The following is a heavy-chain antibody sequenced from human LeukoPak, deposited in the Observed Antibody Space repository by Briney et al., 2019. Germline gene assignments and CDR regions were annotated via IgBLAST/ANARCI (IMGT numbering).Heavy chain of an antibody. CDR3: ARRPLEFDL. J-gene: IGHJ2*01. V-gene: IGHV4-34*01. CDR1: GGSFSGFY. D-gene: IGHD1-14*01. CDR2: IDHSGNT. Sequence: PSETLSLTCAVYGGSFSGFYWNWIRQPPGKGLEWIGEIDHSGNTNYNPSLKSRVTISLDTSKGQFSLTLSSVTAADTAVYFCARRPLEFDLWGRGTLVIVSS.